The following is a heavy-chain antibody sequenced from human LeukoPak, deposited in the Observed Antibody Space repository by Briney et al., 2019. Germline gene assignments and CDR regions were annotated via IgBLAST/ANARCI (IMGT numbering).Heavy chain of an antibody. CDR2: IWYDGSSK. D-gene: IGHD5-24*01. CDR1: GFTFSSYG. J-gene: IGHJ4*02. V-gene: IGHV3-33*01. Sequence: GRSLRLSCAASGFTFSSYGMHWVRQAPGKGLEGVAVIWYDGSSKYYADSVKGRFTISRDNSKNTLYLQMDSLRAEDTAVYYCARAAGWQAYFDYWGQGTLVTVSS. CDR3: ARAAGWQAYFDY.